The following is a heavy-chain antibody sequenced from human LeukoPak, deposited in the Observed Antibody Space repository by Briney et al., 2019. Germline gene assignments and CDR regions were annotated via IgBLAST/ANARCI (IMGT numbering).Heavy chain of an antibody. J-gene: IGHJ3*02. CDR3: ARDRSVVVTASDAFDI. CDR1: GGSISSSNW. D-gene: IGHD2-21*02. V-gene: IGHV4-4*02. Sequence: SSETLSLTCAVSGGSISSSNWWSWVRQPPGKGLEWIGEIYHSGSTNYNPSLKSRVTISVDKSKNQFSLKLSSVTAADTAVYYCARDRSVVVTASDAFDIWGQGTMVTVSS. CDR2: IYHSGST.